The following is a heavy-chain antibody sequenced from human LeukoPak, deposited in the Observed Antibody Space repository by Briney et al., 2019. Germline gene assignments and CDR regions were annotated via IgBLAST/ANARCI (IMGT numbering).Heavy chain of an antibody. CDR2: ISSSSSTI. D-gene: IGHD3-22*01. J-gene: IGHJ4*02. Sequence: GSLRLSCAASGFTFSSYSMNWVRQAPGKGLEWVSYISSSSSTIYYADSVKGRFTISRDNAKNSLYLQMNSLRAEDTAVYYCARDNYYDSSGYYRWGQGTLVTVSS. V-gene: IGHV3-48*04. CDR3: ARDNYYDSSGYYR. CDR1: GFTFSSYS.